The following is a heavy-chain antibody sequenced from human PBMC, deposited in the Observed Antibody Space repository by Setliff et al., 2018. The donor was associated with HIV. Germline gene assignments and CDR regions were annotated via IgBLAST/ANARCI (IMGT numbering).Heavy chain of an antibody. J-gene: IGHJ4*01. CDR3: ARDEGRATGSWWDQSASWYLDY. D-gene: IGHD6-13*01. Sequence: SETLSLTCTVSGGSISSYYWSWIRQPAGKRLEFIGRISAAGTINYNPSLRSRVTLSVDTSENQFSLTVNSVTAADTAMYFRARDEGRATGSWWDQSASWYLDYWGHGILVTAPQ. CDR1: GGSISSYY. CDR2: ISAAGTI. V-gene: IGHV4-4*07.